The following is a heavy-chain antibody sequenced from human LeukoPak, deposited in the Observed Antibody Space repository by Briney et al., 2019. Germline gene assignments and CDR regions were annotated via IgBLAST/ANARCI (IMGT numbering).Heavy chain of an antibody. D-gene: IGHD2-2*03. V-gene: IGHV1-18*01. J-gene: IGHJ1*01. Sequence: ASVKVSCKASGYTFTNYGISWVRQAPGQGLEWVGWISTYNGYTNYAQNLQDRVTMTTDTSTSTAYMELRSLRSDDTAAYYCAAGYCDSSSCYLHFRHWGQGTLVTVSS. CDR3: AAGYCDSSSCYLHFRH. CDR2: ISTYNGYT. CDR1: GYTFTNYG.